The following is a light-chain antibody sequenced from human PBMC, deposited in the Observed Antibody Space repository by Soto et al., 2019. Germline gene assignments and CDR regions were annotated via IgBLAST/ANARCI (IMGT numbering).Light chain of an antibody. CDR2: GAS. Sequence: EIVLTQSPGTLSLSPGERATLSCRASQTVSSSYLVWYQQKPGQALRLLIYGASSRATGIPDRFSGSGSGTDFALTISRLEPEDVAVYYCQQYSALPSTFGQGTKLEI. CDR1: QTVSSSY. CDR3: QQYSALPST. V-gene: IGKV3-20*01. J-gene: IGKJ2*01.